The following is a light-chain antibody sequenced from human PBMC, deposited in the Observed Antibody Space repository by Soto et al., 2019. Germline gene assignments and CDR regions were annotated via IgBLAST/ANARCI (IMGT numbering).Light chain of an antibody. V-gene: IGLV1-44*01. CDR1: SSNIGSNS. CDR2: NNN. CDR3: AAWDDSLNGHVV. J-gene: IGLJ2*01. Sequence: QSVLTQPPSASGTPGQRVTISCCGSSSNIGSNSVNWYQQLPGTAPKLLIYNNNHRPSGVPDRFSGSKSGTSASLAISGLQSEDEADYYCAAWDDSLNGHVVFGGGTKVTVL.